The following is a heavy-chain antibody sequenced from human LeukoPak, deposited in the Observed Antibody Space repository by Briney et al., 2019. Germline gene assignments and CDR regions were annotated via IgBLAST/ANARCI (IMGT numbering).Heavy chain of an antibody. CDR1: GGSISSYF. V-gene: IGHV4-59*08. Sequence: SETLSLTCTVPGGSISSYFWSWIRQPPGKGLEWIGYIYDSGSTNYNPSLKSRLTISIDTSKNQFSLKLSSVTAADTAVYYCAGYSSSYFNWFDPWGQGTLVTVSS. J-gene: IGHJ5*02. D-gene: IGHD6-13*01. CDR2: IYDSGST. CDR3: AGYSSSYFNWFDP.